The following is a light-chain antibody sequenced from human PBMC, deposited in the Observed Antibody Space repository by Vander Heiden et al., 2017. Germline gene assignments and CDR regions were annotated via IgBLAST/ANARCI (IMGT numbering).Light chain of an antibody. Sequence: EIVLTQSPGTLSLSPGERATLSCRASQSVSSSYLAWYQQKPGQAPRLLIYGASSRATGIPDRFSGGGSGTDFTLTISRLEPEDFAVYYCQQYHNSPQTFGQGTRLEIK. CDR3: QQYHNSPQT. J-gene: IGKJ5*01. CDR2: GAS. V-gene: IGKV3-20*01. CDR1: QSVSSSY.